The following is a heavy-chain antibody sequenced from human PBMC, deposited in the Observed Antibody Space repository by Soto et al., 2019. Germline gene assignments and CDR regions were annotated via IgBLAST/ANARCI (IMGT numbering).Heavy chain of an antibody. D-gene: IGHD2-2*01. CDR3: ARVLMYTSSPDSLFSS. J-gene: IGHJ5*02. Sequence: ASVKVSCKTSGYTFVSYGINWVRQAPGQGLEWMGWISPGSGNIIYAQKFQGRVTLTTDTSTSTVFMDLRSLRFDDTAVYYCARVLMYTSSPDSLFSSCGQGSLVIGSS. V-gene: IGHV1-18*01. CDR2: ISPGSGNI. CDR1: GYTFVSYG.